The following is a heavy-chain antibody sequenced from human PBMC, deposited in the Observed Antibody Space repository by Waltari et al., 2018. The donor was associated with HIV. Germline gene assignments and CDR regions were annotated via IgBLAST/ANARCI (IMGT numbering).Heavy chain of an antibody. D-gene: IGHD7-27*01. CDR2: INPRSGDT. J-gene: IGHJ4*02. CDR1: GYTFSTYY. V-gene: IGHV1-2*02. CDR3: ARGYSAQNPKLGAGGY. Sequence: QLVQSGAEVKKPGASVKVSCTASGYTFSTYYIHWVRQAPGQGLEWMGWINPRSGDTHYAHKFQGGVTITRDTSISTVYMELSRLTYDDTADYYCARGYSAQNPKLGAGGYWGQGTLVTVSS.